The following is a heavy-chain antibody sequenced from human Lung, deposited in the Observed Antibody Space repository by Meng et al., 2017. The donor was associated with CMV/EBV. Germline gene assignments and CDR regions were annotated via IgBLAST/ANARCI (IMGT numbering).Heavy chain of an antibody. CDR2: INQGGNEK. Sequence: GGSLRLXXAATGFNIRPYWMTWVRQAPGKGLERVANINQGGNEKYYVDSVEGRFTISRDNARNSLLLQMNTLRAEDTAVYYCARLGDYCTDASCYYYFEDWGQGTXVTVSS. CDR1: GFNIRPYW. D-gene: IGHD2-8*01. CDR3: ARLGDYCTDASCYYYFED. V-gene: IGHV3-7*01. J-gene: IGHJ4*02.